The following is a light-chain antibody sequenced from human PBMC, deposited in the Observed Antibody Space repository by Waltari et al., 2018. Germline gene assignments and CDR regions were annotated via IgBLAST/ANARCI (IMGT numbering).Light chain of an antibody. CDR3: CSYRSGSYI. J-gene: IGLJ1*01. Sequence: QAALTQPPSVSKSLGQSVTISCIGTSSDVGGYNDASWYQQHPGTAPRLLIYDVSKRPSGVSDRFSGSKSGNTASLTISGLQTEDEADYSCCSYRSGSYIFGAGTRLTVL. V-gene: IGLV2-11*01. CDR1: SSDVGGYND. CDR2: DVS.